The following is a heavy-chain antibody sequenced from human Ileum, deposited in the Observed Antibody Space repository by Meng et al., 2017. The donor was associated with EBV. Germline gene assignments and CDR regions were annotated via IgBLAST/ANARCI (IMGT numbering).Heavy chain of an antibody. V-gene: IGHV1-2*04. Sequence: QVELVQSGAGVKKPGASVKVSCKASGYTFTGYYMHWVRQAPGQGLEWMGWINPSSGGTNYAQKFQGWVTMTRDTSISTAYMELSRLRSDDTAVYYCARDWEGSWAVFDYWGQGTLVTVSS. D-gene: IGHD6-13*01. CDR1: GYTFTGYY. J-gene: IGHJ4*02. CDR3: ARDWEGSWAVFDY. CDR2: INPSSGGT.